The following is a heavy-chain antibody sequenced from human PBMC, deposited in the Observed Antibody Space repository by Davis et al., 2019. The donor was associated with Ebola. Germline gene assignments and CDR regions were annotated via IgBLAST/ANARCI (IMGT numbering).Heavy chain of an antibody. V-gene: IGHV1-69*05. CDR1: GYTFTSYG. CDR2: IIPVFRTA. CDR3: ARATFGYNSGWYADY. D-gene: IGHD6-19*01. Sequence: SVKVSCKASGYTFTSYGISWVRQAPGQGLEWMGGIIPVFRTASYAQRFQGRVTITTDTSASTAYLDLSSLRSDDTAVFYCARATFGYNSGWYADYWGQGTLVTVSS. J-gene: IGHJ4*02.